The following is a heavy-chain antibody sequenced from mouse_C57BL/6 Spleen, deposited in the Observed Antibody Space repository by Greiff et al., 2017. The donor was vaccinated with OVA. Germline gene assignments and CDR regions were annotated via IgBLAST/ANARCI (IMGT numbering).Heavy chain of an antibody. Sequence: QVQLQQPGAELVRPGSSVKLSCKASGYTFTSYWMDWVKQRPGQGLEWIGNIYPSDSETHYNQKFKDKATLTVDKSSSTAYMPLSSLTSEDSSVYYCARGWVPGPYYLDYWGQGTTLTVSS. J-gene: IGHJ2*01. V-gene: IGHV1-61*01. CDR2: IYPSDSET. CDR1: GYTFTSYW. D-gene: IGHD5-1*01. CDR3: ARGWVPGPYYLDY.